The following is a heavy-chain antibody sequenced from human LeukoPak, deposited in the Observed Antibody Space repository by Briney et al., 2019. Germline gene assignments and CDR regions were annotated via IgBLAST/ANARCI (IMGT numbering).Heavy chain of an antibody. D-gene: IGHD5-18*01. Sequence: GGSLRLSCAASGFTFSSYRMNWVRQAPGKGLEWVSSISSSSSYIYYADSVKGRFTISRDNAKNSLYLQMNSLRAEDTAVYYCARDLPEDSYGHVHYYMDVWGKGTTATVSS. J-gene: IGHJ6*03. CDR3: ARDLPEDSYGHVHYYMDV. CDR2: ISSSSSYI. CDR1: GFTFSSYR. V-gene: IGHV3-21*01.